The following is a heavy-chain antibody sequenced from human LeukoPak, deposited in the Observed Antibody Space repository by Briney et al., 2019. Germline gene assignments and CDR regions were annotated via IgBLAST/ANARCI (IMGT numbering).Heavy chain of an antibody. CDR3: ARDQSEQLVFGHDAFDI. CDR2: INPNSGGT. J-gene: IGHJ3*02. Sequence: GASVKVSCKASGYTFTSYGISWVRQAPGQGLEWMGWINPNSGGTNYAQKFQGRVTMTRDTSISTAYMELSRLRSDDTAVYYCARDQSEQLVFGHDAFDIWGQGTMVTVSS. D-gene: IGHD6-6*01. CDR1: GYTFTSYG. V-gene: IGHV1-2*02.